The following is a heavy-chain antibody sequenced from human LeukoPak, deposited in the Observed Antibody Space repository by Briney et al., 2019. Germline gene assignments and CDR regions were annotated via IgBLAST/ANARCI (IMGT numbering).Heavy chain of an antibody. D-gene: IGHD3-10*01. CDR1: GGSINSFY. Sequence: KPSETLSLICTVSGGSINSFYWTWIRQPAGKGLEWIGRIYSSGSTNFNPSLKSRVTMSVDTSKNQFSLRLSSVTAADTAVYYCANTDGSGSHQFDYWGQGTLVTVSS. CDR3: ANTDGSGSHQFDY. J-gene: IGHJ4*02. CDR2: IYSSGST. V-gene: IGHV4-4*07.